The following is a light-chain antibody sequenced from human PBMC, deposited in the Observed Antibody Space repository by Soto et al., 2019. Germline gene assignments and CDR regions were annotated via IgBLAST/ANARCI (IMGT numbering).Light chain of an antibody. J-gene: IGKJ3*01. CDR2: GAS. CDR3: QQCGSSPLFT. CDR1: QSVSSSY. Sequence: EIVLTQSPGTLSLSPGERATLSCRASQSVSSSYLAWYQQKPGQAPRLLIYGASSRATGIPDRFSGSGSGTDFALTISRLEPEVLAVSYCQQCGSSPLFTFGPGTKEDVK. V-gene: IGKV3-20*01.